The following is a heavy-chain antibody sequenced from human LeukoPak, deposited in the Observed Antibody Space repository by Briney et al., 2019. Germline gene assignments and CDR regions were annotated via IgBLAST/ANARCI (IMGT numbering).Heavy chain of an antibody. CDR3: ARGAATISGFDY. Sequence: SVHVSCPSSGGTFSSYAISWVRQAPGQGLEWMGRIIPILGIANYAQKFQGRVTITADKSTSTAYMELSSLRSEDTAVYYCARGAATISGFDYWGQGTLVTVSS. CDR2: IIPILGIA. V-gene: IGHV1-69*04. D-gene: IGHD5-24*01. J-gene: IGHJ4*02. CDR1: GGTFSSYA.